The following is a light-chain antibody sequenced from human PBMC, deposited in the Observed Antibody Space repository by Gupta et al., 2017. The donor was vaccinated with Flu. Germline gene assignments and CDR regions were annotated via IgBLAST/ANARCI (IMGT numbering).Light chain of an antibody. J-gene: IGLJ3*02. CDR3: QSYDSSRHWV. CDR2: EDN. CDR1: SGSIASNY. V-gene: IGLV6-57*01. Sequence: NFMLTQPHSVSEYPGKTVTISCTRSSGSIASNYVQWYQQRPGSSPTTVIYEDNQRPSGVPDRFSGSIDSSSNSASLTISGLETEDEADYYCQSYDSSRHWVFGGGTKLTVL.